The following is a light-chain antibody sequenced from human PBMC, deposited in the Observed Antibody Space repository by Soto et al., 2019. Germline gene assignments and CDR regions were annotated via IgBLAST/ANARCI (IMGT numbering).Light chain of an antibody. CDR2: LEGSGSY. J-gene: IGLJ3*02. V-gene: IGLV4-60*02. CDR3: ETWDSNTLWV. Sequence: QSVLTQSSSASASLGSSVKLTCTLSSGHSSYIIAWHQQQPGKAPRYLMKLEGSGSYNKGSGVPDRFSGSSSGADRYLTISHLQFEDEADYYCETWDSNTLWVFGGGTKVTVL. CDR1: SGHSSYI.